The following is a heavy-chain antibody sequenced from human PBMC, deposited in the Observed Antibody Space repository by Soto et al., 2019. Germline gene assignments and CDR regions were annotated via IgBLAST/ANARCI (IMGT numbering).Heavy chain of an antibody. CDR1: GASIRSYY. Sequence: QMQLQESGPRLVKPSETLSLTCSVSGASIRSYYWHWIRQPPGKGLEWIGYVYVSDYTRYNSSLKNRVTISVDTSKRQFYLRLNSVTAADTAVYYCARSAGHPGDFFSYNGMDVWGLGTTVTVSS. J-gene: IGHJ6*02. CDR3: ARSAGHPGDFFSYNGMDV. D-gene: IGHD3-10*01. CDR2: VYVSDYT. V-gene: IGHV4-59*03.